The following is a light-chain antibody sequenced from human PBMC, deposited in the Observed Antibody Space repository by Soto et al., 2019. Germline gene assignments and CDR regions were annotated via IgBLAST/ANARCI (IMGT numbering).Light chain of an antibody. CDR2: DAS. V-gene: IGKV3-11*01. Sequence: EIVLTQSPATLSLSPGERATLSCRASQSVTSYLGWYQQKPGQAPRLLIYDASNRATGIPARFTGSGSGTDFTLTISSLEPEDFAVYYCQHRYNWPFTFGQGTRLEIK. CDR3: QHRYNWPFT. CDR1: QSVTSY. J-gene: IGKJ5*01.